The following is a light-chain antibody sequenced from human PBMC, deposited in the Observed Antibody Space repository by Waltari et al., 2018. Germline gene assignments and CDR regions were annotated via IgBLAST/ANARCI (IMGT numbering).Light chain of an antibody. CDR1: QSVLYSSYNKYF. Sequence: DIVMTQSPDSLAVPLGERATINCKSSQSVLYSSYNKYFLAWYQQKPGQPPKLLIYWASTRESGVPDRFSGSGSGTDFTLAISSLQAEDVAVYYCQQYSSTPLTFGQGTRLEIK. V-gene: IGKV4-1*01. CDR3: QQYSSTPLT. CDR2: WAS. J-gene: IGKJ5*01.